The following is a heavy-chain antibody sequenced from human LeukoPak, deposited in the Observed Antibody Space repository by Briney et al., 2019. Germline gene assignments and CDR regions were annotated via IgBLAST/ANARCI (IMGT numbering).Heavy chain of an antibody. CDR2: TYYSRST. CDR3: ASLQDALYGDYGEWAFDY. D-gene: IGHD4-17*01. V-gene: IGHV4-38-2*02. CDR1: GYSISSGYY. J-gene: IGHJ4*02. Sequence: PSETLSLTCSVSGYSISSGYYWGWLRQPPGAGVEWSGNTYYSRSTYYNPSLKSRVTISVDTSKNQFSLKLSSVTAADTAVYYCASLQDALYGDYGEWAFDYWGQGTLVTVSS.